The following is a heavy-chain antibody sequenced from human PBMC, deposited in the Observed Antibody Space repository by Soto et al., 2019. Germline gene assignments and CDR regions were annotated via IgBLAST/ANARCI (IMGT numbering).Heavy chain of an antibody. CDR2: VNSDGSST. V-gene: IGHV3-74*02. Sequence: EVKLLESGGGLVQPGGSLRLSCAASGFTFTTYSMSWVRQAPGKGLEWVSRVNSDGSSTSYADSVKGRFTISRDNAKNTLYLQMNSLRAEDTAVYYCASPLRWYNYYYYGMDVWGQGTTVTVSS. CDR1: GFTFTTYS. J-gene: IGHJ6*02. CDR3: ASPLRWYNYYYYGMDV. D-gene: IGHD4-17*01.